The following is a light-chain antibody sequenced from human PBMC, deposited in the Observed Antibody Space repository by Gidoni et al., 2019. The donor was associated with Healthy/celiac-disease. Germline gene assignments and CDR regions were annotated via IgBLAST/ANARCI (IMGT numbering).Light chain of an antibody. CDR1: QDISNY. V-gene: IGKV1-33*01. Sequence: DIQMTQSPSSLSASVGDRVTITCQASQDISNYLNWYQQKPGKAPKLLIYDASNLETGVPSRFSGSGSGTDFTFTISSLKPEDIATYYCQQYDKLPITFGPGTKVDIK. CDR3: QQYDKLPIT. J-gene: IGKJ3*01. CDR2: DAS.